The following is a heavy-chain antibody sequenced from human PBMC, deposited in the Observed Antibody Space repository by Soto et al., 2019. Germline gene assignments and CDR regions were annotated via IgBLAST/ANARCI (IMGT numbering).Heavy chain of an antibody. CDR2: ISGGGGTT. J-gene: IGHJ4*02. D-gene: IGHD3-3*01. V-gene: IGHV3-23*01. CDR1: GFTFSSYA. Sequence: EVQLLESGGGLVQPGESLRLSCAASGFTFSSYAMSWVRQAPGKGLEWVSGISGGGGTTYYADSVKGRFTISRDNSKNTLYQQVNSLRDEDTAVYYCAKEHYFWSGSHDYWGQGTLVAVSS. CDR3: AKEHYFWSGSHDY.